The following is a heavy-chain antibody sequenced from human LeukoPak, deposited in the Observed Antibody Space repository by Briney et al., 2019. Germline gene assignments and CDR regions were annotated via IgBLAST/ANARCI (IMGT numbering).Heavy chain of an antibody. V-gene: IGHV4-59*01. Sequence: PSETLSLTCIVSGGSISSYYWSWIRQPPGKGLEWIGYIYHSGSTNYKPSLKSRVTISVDTSKNQFSLKLSSVTAADTAVYYCASGEMATITAYYMDVWGKGTTVTISS. D-gene: IGHD5-24*01. CDR3: ASGEMATITAYYMDV. CDR2: IYHSGST. J-gene: IGHJ6*03. CDR1: GGSISSYY.